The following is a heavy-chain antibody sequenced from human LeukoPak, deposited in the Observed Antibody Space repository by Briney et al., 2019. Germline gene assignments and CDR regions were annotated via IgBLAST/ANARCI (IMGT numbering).Heavy chain of an antibody. CDR2: IYYSGST. CDR1: GGSISSGDYY. Sequence: PSQTLSLTCTVSGGSISSGDYYWSWIRQPPGKGLEWIGYIYYSGSTYYNPSLKSRVTISVDTSKNQFSLKLSSVTAADTAVYYCARDRLWLYDSSGYPHYYFDYWGQGTLVTVSS. V-gene: IGHV4-30-4*01. CDR3: ARDRLWLYDSSGYPHYYFDY. D-gene: IGHD3-22*01. J-gene: IGHJ4*02.